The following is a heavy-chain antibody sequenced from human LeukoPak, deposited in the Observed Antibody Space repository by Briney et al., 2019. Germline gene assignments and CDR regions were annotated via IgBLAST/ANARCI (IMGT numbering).Heavy chain of an antibody. V-gene: IGHV4-30-4*01. CDR3: ARSGGRLRWGVFFDY. J-gene: IGHJ4*02. Sequence: SETLSLTCTVSGGSISSGAYYWSWIRQPPGKGLEWIGYIYYSGSTYYNPSLKSRVTISVDTCKNQFSLKLSSVSAADTAVYYCARSGGRLRWGVFFDYCGQGTLVTVSS. CDR1: GGSISSGAYY. CDR2: IYYSGST. D-gene: IGHD4-23*01.